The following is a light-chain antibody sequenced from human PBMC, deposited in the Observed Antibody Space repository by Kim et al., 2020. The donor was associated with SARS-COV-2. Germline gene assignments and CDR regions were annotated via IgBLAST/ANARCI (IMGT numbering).Light chain of an antibody. CDR1: QSISSY. CDR2: AAS. J-gene: IGKJ1*01. CDR3: QQSYSSPWT. V-gene: IGKV1-39*01. Sequence: DIQMTQSPSSLSASVGDRVTITCRASQSISSYLNWYQQKPGKAPKLLIYAASSLQSGVPSRFSGSGSGTDFTLTISSLQPEDSATYYSQQSYSSPWTFGQGTKVDIK.